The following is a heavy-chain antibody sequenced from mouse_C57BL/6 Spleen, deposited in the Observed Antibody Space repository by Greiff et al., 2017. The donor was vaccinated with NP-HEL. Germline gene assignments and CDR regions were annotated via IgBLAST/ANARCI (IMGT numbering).Heavy chain of an antibody. V-gene: IGHV1-26*01. J-gene: IGHJ2*01. CDR3: ARYDGYYERDDY. CDR2: INPNNGGT. CDR1: GYTFTDYY. Sequence: EVQLQQSGPELVKPGASVKISCKASGYTFTDYYMNWVKQSHGKSLEWIGDINPNNGGTSYNQKFKGKATLTVDKSSSTAYMELRSLTSEDSAVYYCARYDGYYERDDYWGQGTTLTVSS. D-gene: IGHD2-3*01.